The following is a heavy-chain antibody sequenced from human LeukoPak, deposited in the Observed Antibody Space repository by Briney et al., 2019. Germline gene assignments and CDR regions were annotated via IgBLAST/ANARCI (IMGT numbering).Heavy chain of an antibody. CDR1: GFTFSSYA. V-gene: IGHV3-30-3*01. CDR3: ARAVGPFDY. J-gene: IGHJ4*02. D-gene: IGHD1-26*01. Sequence: GRSLRLSCAASGFTFSSYAMHWVRQAPGKGLEWVAVISYDGSNKYYADSVKGRFTISRDNSKNTLYLQMNSLRAEDTAVYYCARAVGPFDYWGQGTLVTVSS. CDR2: ISYDGSNK.